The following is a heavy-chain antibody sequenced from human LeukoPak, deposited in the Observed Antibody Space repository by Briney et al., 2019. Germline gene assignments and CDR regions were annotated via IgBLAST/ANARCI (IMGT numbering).Heavy chain of an antibody. CDR2: ISGSGGTT. CDR3: AKGGGSGGSCYMGCYFDY. D-gene: IGHD2-15*01. CDR1: GFTFSSYA. J-gene: IGHJ4*02. Sequence: GGSLRLPCAASGFTFSSYAMSWVRQAPGKGLEWVSVISGSGGTTYNADSAKGRFTISRDNSKNTLDLQMNSLRAEDTAVYYCAKGGGSGGSCYMGCYFDYWGQGTLVTVSS. V-gene: IGHV3-23*01.